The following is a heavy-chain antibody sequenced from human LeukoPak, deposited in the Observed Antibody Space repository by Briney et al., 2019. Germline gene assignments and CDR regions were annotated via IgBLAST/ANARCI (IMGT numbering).Heavy chain of an antibody. CDR1: GFTFSSYW. V-gene: IGHV3-7*01. J-gene: IGHJ4*02. Sequence: GGSLRLSCAASGFTFSSYWMSWVRQAPGKGLEWVANIKQDGSEKYYVDSVKGRFTISRDNAENSLYLQMNSLRVEDTAVYYCARENKMGYSYAADCWGQGTLVTVSS. CDR2: IKQDGSEK. CDR3: ARENKMGYSYAADC. D-gene: IGHD5-18*01.